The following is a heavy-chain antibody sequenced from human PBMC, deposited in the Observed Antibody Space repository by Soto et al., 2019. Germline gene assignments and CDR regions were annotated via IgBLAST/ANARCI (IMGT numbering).Heavy chain of an antibody. CDR1: GGTFSSYA. Sequence: GASVKVSCKASGGTFSSYAISWVRQAPGQGLEWMGGIIPIFGTANYAQKFQGRVTITADESTSTAYMELNSLRAEDTAVYYCARDGVGATTFFGFLDYWGQGTLVTVSS. CDR2: IIPIFGTA. V-gene: IGHV1-69*13. D-gene: IGHD1-26*01. CDR3: ARDGVGATTFFGFLDY. J-gene: IGHJ4*02.